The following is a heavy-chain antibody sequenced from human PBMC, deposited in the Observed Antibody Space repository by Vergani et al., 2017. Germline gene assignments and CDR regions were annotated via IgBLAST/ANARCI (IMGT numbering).Heavy chain of an antibody. CDR2: LTGGGGST. J-gene: IGHJ4*01. CDR3: VKNAVCHENFFDS. CDR1: GFTFSTYA. D-gene: IGHD2-8*01. V-gene: IGHV3-23*01. Sequence: EVQLLESGGSLKQPGGSVRLSCAASGFTFSTYAMHWVRQAPGKGLEWVSSLTGGGGSTYYADSFTGRFIISRDNSRDTLYLQMNSLRPEDTATYYCVKNAVCHENFFDSWGHGTLVTVSS.